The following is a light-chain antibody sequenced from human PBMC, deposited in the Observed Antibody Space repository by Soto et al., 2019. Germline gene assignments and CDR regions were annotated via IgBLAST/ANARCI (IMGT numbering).Light chain of an antibody. J-gene: IGLJ3*02. CDR2: EGI. Sequence: QSVLTQPASVSGSLGQSITISCTGTSSDVGSYKFVSWYQHPPGIAPKLLIYEGIKRPSGVSNRFSTSKSGSTASLTISGLQGEDEADYYCCSFAHSTMVFGGGTKVTVL. CDR3: CSFAHSTMV. V-gene: IGLV2-23*01. CDR1: SSDVGSYKF.